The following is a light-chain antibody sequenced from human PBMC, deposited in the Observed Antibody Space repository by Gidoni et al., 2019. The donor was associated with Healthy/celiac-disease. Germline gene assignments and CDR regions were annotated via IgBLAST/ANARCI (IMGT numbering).Light chain of an antibody. J-gene: IGKJ4*01. Sequence: DIQMTQSPSSLSASVGDRVTITCRASQSISSYLNWYQQKPGKAPKLLIYAASSLQSGVPSRFSGSGSVTDFTRTISSLQPEDFATYYCQQSYSTPLTCXGXTKVEIK. V-gene: IGKV1-39*01. CDR2: AAS. CDR1: QSISSY. CDR3: QQSYSTPLT.